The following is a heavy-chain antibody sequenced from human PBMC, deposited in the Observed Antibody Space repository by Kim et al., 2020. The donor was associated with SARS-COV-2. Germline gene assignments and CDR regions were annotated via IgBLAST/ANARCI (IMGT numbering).Heavy chain of an antibody. Sequence: ASVKVSCKAYGYTFKSYPIHWLRQAPGQRPEWMEWVNAANDETQYSQKFQGRVTITRDTSANTAYMELRRLTTKDTAISYCARDMDPTVYDYWGQGTLVT. CDR2: VNAANDET. CDR3: ARDMDPTVYDY. D-gene: IGHD4-4*01. J-gene: IGHJ4*02. CDR1: GYTFKSYP. V-gene: IGHV1-3*01.